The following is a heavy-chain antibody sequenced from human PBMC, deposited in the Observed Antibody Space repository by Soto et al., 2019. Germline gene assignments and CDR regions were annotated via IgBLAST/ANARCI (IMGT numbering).Heavy chain of an antibody. CDR3: AKDLFPTSGQRFFFES. CDR1: GFTFSTYA. D-gene: IGHD2-21*01. Sequence: GALRLSCAASGFTFSTYAMTWVRQAPGRGLEWVSTILHDETPFYTDSVKGRFTISRDNVRGTLYLQMNGLRVEDAALYFCAKDLFPTSGQRFFFESWGQGSLVTVSS. J-gene: IGHJ4*02. CDR2: ILHDETP. V-gene: IGHV3-23*01.